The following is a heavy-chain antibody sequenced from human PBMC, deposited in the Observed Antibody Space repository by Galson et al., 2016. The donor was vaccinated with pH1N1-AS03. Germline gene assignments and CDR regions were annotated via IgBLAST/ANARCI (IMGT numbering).Heavy chain of an antibody. CDR1: GFTVSYYS. V-gene: IGHV3-48*02. CDR2: ISSRGDFI. Sequence: SLRLSCAASGFTVSYYSMNWVRQAPGKGLEWVSYISSRGDFIYYADSVKGRFSISRDNAKESLYLQMNILRDEDTGVSYCARIVTMSDFDSWGQGTLVTVSS. D-gene: IGHD2-21*02. J-gene: IGHJ4*02. CDR3: ARIVTMSDFDS.